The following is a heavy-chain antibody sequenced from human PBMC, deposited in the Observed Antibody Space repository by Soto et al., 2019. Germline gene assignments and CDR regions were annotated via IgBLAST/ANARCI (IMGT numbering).Heavy chain of an antibody. CDR2: ISYDGSDK. Sequence: GGSLRLSCAASGFTFRSYAMHWVRQAPGKGLEWVALISYDGSDKDYADSVKGRFTISRDSSKNTVYLQMDSLKVEDTAVYYCARDVDRTSHLNWFDPWGQGVMVTVSS. CDR1: GFTFRSYA. D-gene: IGHD5-12*01. J-gene: IGHJ5*02. V-gene: IGHV3-30-3*01. CDR3: ARDVDRTSHLNWFDP.